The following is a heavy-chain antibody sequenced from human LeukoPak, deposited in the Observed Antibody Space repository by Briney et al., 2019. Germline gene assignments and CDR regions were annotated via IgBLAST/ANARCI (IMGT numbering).Heavy chain of an antibody. CDR1: GGSISSYF. Sequence: PSETLSLTCTVSGGSISSYFWSWIRQPPGKGLEWIGYIYYSGSTNYNPSLKSRVTISVDTSKNQFSLKLSSVTAADTAVYYCARQYGSGSYYGGYFDLWGRGTLVTVSS. D-gene: IGHD3-10*01. V-gene: IGHV4-59*08. J-gene: IGHJ2*01. CDR3: ARQYGSGSYYGGYFDL. CDR2: IYYSGST.